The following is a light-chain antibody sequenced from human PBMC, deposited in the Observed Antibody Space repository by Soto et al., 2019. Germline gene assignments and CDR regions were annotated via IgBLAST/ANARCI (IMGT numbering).Light chain of an antibody. CDR2: GAS. J-gene: IGKJ5*01. CDR1: QSVTSNY. CDR3: QQYGSSPIT. Sequence: EVVLTQSPGTLSLSPGARAPLSCRASQSVTSNYLAWYQQKPGQAPRLLIYGASSRATGVPDRFSGSGSGTDFTLTISRLEPEDFAVYYCQQYGSSPITFGQGTRLEI. V-gene: IGKV3-20*01.